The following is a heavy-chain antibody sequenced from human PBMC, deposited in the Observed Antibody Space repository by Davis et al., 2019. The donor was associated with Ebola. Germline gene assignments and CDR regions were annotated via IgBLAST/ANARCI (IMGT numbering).Heavy chain of an antibody. V-gene: IGHV4-34*01. CDR3: ARARVDTAMVEQLVPNYYYYMDV. J-gene: IGHJ6*03. CDR1: GGSFSGYY. Sequence: PGGSLRLSCAVYGGSFSGYYWSWIRQPPGKGLEWIGYIYYSGSTYYNPSLKSRVTISVDTSKNQFSLKLSSVTAADTAVYYCARARVDTAMVEQLVPNYYYYMDVWGKGTTVTVSS. CDR2: IYYSGST. D-gene: IGHD5-18*01.